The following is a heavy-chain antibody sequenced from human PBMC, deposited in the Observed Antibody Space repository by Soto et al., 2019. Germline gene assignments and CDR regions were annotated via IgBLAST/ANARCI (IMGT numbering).Heavy chain of an antibody. CDR3: ATERARPAYYDILTGYYSFDY. CDR1: GFTFSSYS. CDR2: ISSSSSTI. D-gene: IGHD3-9*01. J-gene: IGHJ4*02. Sequence: GGSLRLSCAASGFTFSSYSMNWVRQAPGKGLEWVSYISSSSSTIYYADSVKGRFTISRDNAKNSLYLQMNSLRAEDTAVYYCATERARPAYYDILTGYYSFDYWGQGTLVTVSS. V-gene: IGHV3-48*01.